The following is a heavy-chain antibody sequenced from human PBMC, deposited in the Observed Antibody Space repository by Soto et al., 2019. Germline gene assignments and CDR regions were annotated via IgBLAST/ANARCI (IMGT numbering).Heavy chain of an antibody. J-gene: IGHJ6*02. Sequence: SETLSLTCAVYGGSFSGYYWSWIRQPPGKGLEWIGEINHSGSTNYNPSLKSRVTISVDTSKNQFSLKLSSVTAADTAVYYCARVDSSGWYYYYGMDVWGQGTTVTVSS. CDR1: GGSFSGYY. CDR2: INHSGST. CDR3: ARVDSSGWYYYYGMDV. D-gene: IGHD6-19*01. V-gene: IGHV4-34*01.